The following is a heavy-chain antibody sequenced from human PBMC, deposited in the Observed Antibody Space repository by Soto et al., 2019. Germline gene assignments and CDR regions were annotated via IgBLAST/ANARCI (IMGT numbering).Heavy chain of an antibody. D-gene: IGHD3-22*01. CDR1: GFSLSTSGVG. J-gene: IGHJ4*02. Sequence: CGPTLVNPTQTLTLTCTFSGFSLSTSGVGVGWIRQPPGKALEWLALIYWNDDKRYSPSLKSRLTITKDTSKNQVVLTMTNMDPVDTATYYCAHRPLLLTEYYYDSSGYYGFDHGGQGTLATVPS. CDR2: IYWNDDK. V-gene: IGHV2-5*01. CDR3: AHRPLLLTEYYYDSSGYYGFDH.